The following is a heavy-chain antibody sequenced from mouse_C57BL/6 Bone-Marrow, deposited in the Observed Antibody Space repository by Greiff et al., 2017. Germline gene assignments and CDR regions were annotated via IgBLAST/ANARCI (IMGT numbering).Heavy chain of an antibody. CDR3: AGEDGYYYAMDY. Sequence: QVQLQQPGAELVMPGASVKLSCKASGYTFTSYWMHWVKQRPGQGLEWIGEIDPSDSYTNYNQKFKGKSTLTVDKSSSTAYMQHSSLASEDSAVYYCAGEDGYYYAMDYWGQGTSVTVSS. CDR1: GYTFTSYW. J-gene: IGHJ4*01. CDR2: IDPSDSYT. V-gene: IGHV1-69*01. D-gene: IGHD2-3*01.